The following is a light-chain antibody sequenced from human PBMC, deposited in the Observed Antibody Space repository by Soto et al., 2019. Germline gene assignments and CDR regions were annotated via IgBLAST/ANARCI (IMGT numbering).Light chain of an antibody. CDR2: EVS. J-gene: IGLJ1*01. CDR1: SSDVGGYNY. Sequence: QSVLTQPASLSGSPGQSITISCTGTSSDVGGYNYVSWSQQHPGKAPKLLISEVSNRPSGVSNRFSGSKSGNTASLTISGLQADDEADYYCSSYTASRTLLFGSGTKVTVL. CDR3: SSYTASRTLL. V-gene: IGLV2-14*03.